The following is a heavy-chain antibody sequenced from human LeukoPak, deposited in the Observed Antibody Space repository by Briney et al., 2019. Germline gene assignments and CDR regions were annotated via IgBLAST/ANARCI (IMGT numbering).Heavy chain of an antibody. CDR3: AELGITMIGGV. CDR2: ISSSSSTI. J-gene: IGHJ6*04. Sequence: QSGGSLRLSCAASGFTFSSYSMNWVRQAPGKGVEWVSYISSSSSTIYYADSVKGRFTISRDNAKNSLYLQMNSLRAEDTAVYYCAELGITMIGGVWGKGTTVTISS. D-gene: IGHD3-10*02. V-gene: IGHV3-48*04. CDR1: GFTFSSYS.